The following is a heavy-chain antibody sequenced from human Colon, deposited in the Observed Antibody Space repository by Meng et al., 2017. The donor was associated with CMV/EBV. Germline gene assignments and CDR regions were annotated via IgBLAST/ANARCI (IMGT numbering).Heavy chain of an antibody. Sequence: QMQLQESGPGLVKPAETLSLPCTASGDPISSGSHSWAWFRQPPGKRLEWIGSMYFSGIADYNPSLKSRVTISLHATQKQFSLRLTSVTAADSAVYFCARDLTNKWFYYWGQGTLVTVSS. D-gene: IGHD1-26*01. CDR3: ARDLTNKWFYY. V-gene: IGHV4-39*07. CDR2: MYFSGIA. J-gene: IGHJ4*02. CDR1: GDPISSGSHS.